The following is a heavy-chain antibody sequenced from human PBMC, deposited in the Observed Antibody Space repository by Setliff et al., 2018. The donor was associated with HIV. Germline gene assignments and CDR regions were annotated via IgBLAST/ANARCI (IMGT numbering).Heavy chain of an antibody. CDR2: INPNSGPT. CDR1: GYTFTGYY. D-gene: IGHD1-26*01. J-gene: IGHJ4*02. V-gene: IGHV1-2*02. CDR3: ARDFFGQRVGATLGY. Sequence: ASVKVSCKASGYTFTGYYMHWVRQAPGQGLEWMGWINPNSGPTNYAQKFQGRVTMTRDTSISTAYMELSRLRSDDTAVYYCARDFFGQRVGATLGYWGRGTLVTVSS.